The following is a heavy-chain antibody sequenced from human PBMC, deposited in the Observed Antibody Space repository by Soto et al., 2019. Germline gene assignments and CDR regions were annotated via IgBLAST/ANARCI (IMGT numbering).Heavy chain of an antibody. V-gene: IGHV3-74*01. CDR3: VRGAKNIYAMDV. CDR1: GFAFSSYW. J-gene: IGHJ6*02. Sequence: GGSLRLSCAASGFAFSSYWMHWVRQAPGKGLLWVSRIKFDGSSTYYGDSGKGRFTISRDDAKNTVFLQMNGLRVDDTAVYYCVRGAKNIYAMDVWGQGTTVTVSS. CDR2: IKFDGSST.